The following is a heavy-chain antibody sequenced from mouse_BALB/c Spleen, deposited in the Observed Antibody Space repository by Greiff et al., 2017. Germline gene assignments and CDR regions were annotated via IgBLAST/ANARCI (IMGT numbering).Heavy chain of an antibody. Sequence: QVQLQQSGPELVKPGASVRISCKASGYTFTSYYIHWVKQRPGQGLEWIGWIYPGNVNTKYNEKFKGKATLTADKSSSTAYMQLSSLTSEDSAVYFCARGWITTAGAMDYWGQGTSVTVSS. CDR2: IYPGNVNT. D-gene: IGHD1-2*01. CDR3: ARGWITTAGAMDY. V-gene: IGHV1S56*01. J-gene: IGHJ4*01. CDR1: GYTFTSYY.